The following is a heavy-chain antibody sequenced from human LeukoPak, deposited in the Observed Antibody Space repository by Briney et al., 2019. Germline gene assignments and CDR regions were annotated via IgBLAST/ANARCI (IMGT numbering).Heavy chain of an antibody. V-gene: IGHV6-1*01. CDR2: TYYKSKWYN. CDR1: GDSVSSSVA. Sequence: SQTLSLTCALSGDSVSSSVAWNWIRQSPSRGLEWLGRTYYKSKWYNTYAASVKSRITIKSDTSKHQFSLQLNSVPPEDSAVCYCARSNEDLHHWGQGTLVTVSS. CDR3: ARSNEDLHH. J-gene: IGHJ1*01.